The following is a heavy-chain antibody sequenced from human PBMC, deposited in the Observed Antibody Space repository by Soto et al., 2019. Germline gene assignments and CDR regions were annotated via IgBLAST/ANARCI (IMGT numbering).Heavy chain of an antibody. V-gene: IGHV1-69*06. D-gene: IGHD2-2*01. CDR2: IIPIFGTA. CDR1: GGTFSSYA. J-gene: IGHJ4*02. CDR3: ARDLCSSTSCYASY. Sequence: SVKVSCKASGGTFSSYAISWVRQAPGQGLEWMGGIIPIFGTANYAQKFQGRVTITADKSTSTAYMELSSLRSEDTAVYYCARDLCSSTSCYASYWGQGTLVTVSS.